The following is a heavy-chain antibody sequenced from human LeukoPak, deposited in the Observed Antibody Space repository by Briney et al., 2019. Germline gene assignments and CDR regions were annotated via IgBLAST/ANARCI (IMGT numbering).Heavy chain of an antibody. CDR1: GGTFSSYA. J-gene: IGHJ4*02. V-gene: IGHV1-69*13. CDR3: AGRGISSGSYGS. CDR2: IIPIFGTA. Sequence: ASVKVSCKASGGTFSSYAISWVRQAPGQGLEWMGGIIPIFGTANYAQKFQGRVTITADESTSTAYMELSSLRSEDTAVYYCAGRGISSGSYGSWGQGTLVTVSS. D-gene: IGHD1-26*01.